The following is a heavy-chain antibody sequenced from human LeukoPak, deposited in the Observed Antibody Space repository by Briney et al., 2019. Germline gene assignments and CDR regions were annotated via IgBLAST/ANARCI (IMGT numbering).Heavy chain of an antibody. CDR2: VKQDGSEK. Sequence: GGSLRLSCAASGFTFSSYWMSWVRQAPGKGLEWVANVKQDGSEKYYVDSVKGRFTISRDNAKNSLYLQMNSLRAEDTAVYYCARDDGSGSGYFDYWGQGTLVTVSS. V-gene: IGHV3-7*01. CDR1: GFTFSSYW. J-gene: IGHJ4*02. CDR3: ARDDGSGSGYFDY. D-gene: IGHD3-10*01.